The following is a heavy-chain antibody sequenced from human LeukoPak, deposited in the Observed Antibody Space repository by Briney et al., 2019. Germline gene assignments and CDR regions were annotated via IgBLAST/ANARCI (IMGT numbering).Heavy chain of an antibody. CDR3: LRGDTYDYYYYYGMDV. CDR1: GLTFSRYW. V-gene: IGHV3-74*01. D-gene: IGHD5-18*01. Sequence: GGSLRLSCAASGLTFSRYWMHWLRHAPGKGLVWVSRISTDGSSTTYADAVKGRFTISRDNAKNTLYLQMNSLRPEDTAVYYSLRGDTYDYYYYYGMDVWGQGTTVTVSS. J-gene: IGHJ6*02. CDR2: ISTDGSST.